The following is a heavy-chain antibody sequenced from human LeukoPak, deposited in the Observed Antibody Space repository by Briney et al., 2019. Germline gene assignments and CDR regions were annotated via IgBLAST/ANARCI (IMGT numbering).Heavy chain of an antibody. CDR1: GFTFSSSA. J-gene: IGHJ4*02. D-gene: IGHD3-22*01. CDR2: ISNNGGYT. V-gene: IGHV3-23*01. Sequence: SGGSLRLSCAASGFTFSSSAMSWVRQAPGKGLEWVSAISNNGGYTYYADSVQGRFTISRDNSKSTLCLQMNSLRAEDTAVYYCAKHGAGIVVVTDFDYWGQGTLVTVSS. CDR3: AKHGAGIVVVTDFDY.